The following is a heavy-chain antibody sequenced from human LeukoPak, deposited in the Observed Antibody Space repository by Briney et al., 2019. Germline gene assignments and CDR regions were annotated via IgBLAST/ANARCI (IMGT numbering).Heavy chain of an antibody. V-gene: IGHV3-53*01. CDR1: GFIFSDYY. CDR3: ARVNGGYALYFDY. CDR2: IYSGGST. Sequence: GGSLRLSCAASGFIFSDYYMGLVRQAPGKGLEWVSVIYSGGSTYYADSVKGRFTISRDNSKNTLYLQMDSLRAEDTAVYYCARVNGGYALYFDYWGQGTLVTVSS. J-gene: IGHJ4*02. D-gene: IGHD5-12*01.